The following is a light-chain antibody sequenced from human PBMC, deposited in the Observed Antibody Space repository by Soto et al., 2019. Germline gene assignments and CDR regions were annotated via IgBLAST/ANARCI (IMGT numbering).Light chain of an antibody. CDR2: DAY. Sequence: VLTQSPVTLSISPVEGAALSGGASQSFRGLLAWYQQKPGQAPRLLIYDAYNRATGIPPRFSGSGSGTDFTLTISSLEPEDSAVYYCQQRHMWPITFGQGTRLEIK. V-gene: IGKV3-11*01. CDR1: QSFRGL. CDR3: QQRHMWPIT. J-gene: IGKJ5*01.